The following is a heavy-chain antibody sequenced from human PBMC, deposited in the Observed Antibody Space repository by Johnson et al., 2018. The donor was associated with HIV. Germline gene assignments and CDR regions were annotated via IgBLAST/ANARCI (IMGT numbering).Heavy chain of an antibody. CDR2: ISFDGSNE. CDR1: GFTFSNYV. V-gene: IGHV3-30*04. J-gene: IGHJ3*02. CDR3: ARGRITRIVVDLRGGGFDI. Sequence: QVQLVESGGGVVQPGRSLRLSCAASGFTFSNYVMHWVRQAPGKGLEWVAVISFDGSNEYYADSVKGRFTISRDNSKNTLYLQMNSLRVEDTAVYYCARGRITRIVVDLRGGGFDIWGQGTMVTVSS. D-gene: IGHD3-22*01.